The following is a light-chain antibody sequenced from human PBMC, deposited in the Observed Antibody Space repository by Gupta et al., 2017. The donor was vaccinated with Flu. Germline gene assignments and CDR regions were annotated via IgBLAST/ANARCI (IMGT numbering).Light chain of an antibody. Sequence: DIQMTPSPSTLSASVGDRVTITCRVSQSISSWLAWYQQKPGKAPKLLIYKASSLESGVPSRFSGSGSGTEFTLTISSLQPDDFATYYCQQYNSYWTFGQGTKVEIK. CDR2: KAS. V-gene: IGKV1-5*03. CDR1: QSISSW. CDR3: QQYNSYWT. J-gene: IGKJ1*01.